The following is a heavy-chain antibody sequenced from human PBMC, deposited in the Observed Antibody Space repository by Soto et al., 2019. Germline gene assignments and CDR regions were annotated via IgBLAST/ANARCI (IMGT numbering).Heavy chain of an antibody. J-gene: IGHJ5*02. Sequence: HPGGSLRLSCAASGFTFSSYAMHWVRQAPGKGLEWVTFISYDGSNKFYADSVKGRFTISRDNSKNTLYLQMNSLRIEDTAVYYSAQGLGPWGQGVLVTVSS. CDR2: ISYDGSNK. D-gene: IGHD2-15*01. CDR1: GFTFSSYA. V-gene: IGHV3-30-3*01. CDR3: AQGLGP.